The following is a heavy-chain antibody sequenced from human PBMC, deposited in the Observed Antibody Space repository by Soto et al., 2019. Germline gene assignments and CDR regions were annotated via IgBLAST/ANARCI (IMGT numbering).Heavy chain of an antibody. CDR3: AKDGGRFFNEFET. CDR1: GFTFSDYA. Sequence: EVQLLESGGILVQPGGSLRLSCKASGFTFSDYAMHWVRQAPGKGLEWLSSIKAGAEHHADSVTGRFTISRDNSKNTLYLQMNNLRVEDTAVYYCAKDGGRFFNEFETWGQGTLVTISS. CDR2: IKAGAE. J-gene: IGHJ3*02. D-gene: IGHD3-3*01. V-gene: IGHV3-23*01.